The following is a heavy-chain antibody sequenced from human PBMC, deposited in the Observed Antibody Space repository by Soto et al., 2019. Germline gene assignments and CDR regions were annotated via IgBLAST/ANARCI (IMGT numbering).Heavy chain of an antibody. V-gene: IGHV1-46*01. J-gene: IGHJ1*01. CDR1: GYTFTSYY. D-gene: IGHD3-9*01. CDR2: INPSGGST. CDR3: ATVDLLSLRGLRKGSYYDILTGHQYFQH. Sequence: GASVKVSCKASGYTFTSYYMHWVRQAPGQGLEWMGIINPSGGSTSYAQKFQGRVTMTEDTSTDTAYMELSSLRSEDTAVYYCATVDLLSLRGLRKGSYYDILTGHQYFQHWGQGTLVTVSS.